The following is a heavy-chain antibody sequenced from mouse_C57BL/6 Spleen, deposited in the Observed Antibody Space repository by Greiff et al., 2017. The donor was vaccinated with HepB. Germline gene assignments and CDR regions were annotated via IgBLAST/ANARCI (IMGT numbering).Heavy chain of an antibody. CDR2: ISYDGSN. J-gene: IGHJ3*01. CDR3: ARDPTGTWGFAY. Sequence: DVQLQESGPGLVKPSQSLSLTCSVTGYSITSGYYWNWIRQFPGNKLEWMGYISYDGSNNYNPSLKNRISITRDTSKNQFFLKLNSVTTEDTATYYCARDPTGTWGFAYWGQGTLVTVSA. D-gene: IGHD4-1*02. V-gene: IGHV3-6*01. CDR1: GYSITSGYY.